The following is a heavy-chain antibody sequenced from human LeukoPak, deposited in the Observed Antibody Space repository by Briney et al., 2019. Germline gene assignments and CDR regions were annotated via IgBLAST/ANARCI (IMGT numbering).Heavy chain of an antibody. CDR3: TRDLEY. CDR2: ISSGGSVM. J-gene: IGHJ4*02. CDR1: GYTFSDYT. V-gene: IGHV3-48*01. Sequence: GGSLRLSCGASGYTFSDYTMNWVRQAPGKGPEWLSYISSGGSVMHYADSVKGRFTISRDNVKNSLYLQMNSLRVEDTAVYYCTRDLEYWGQGVLVTVSS.